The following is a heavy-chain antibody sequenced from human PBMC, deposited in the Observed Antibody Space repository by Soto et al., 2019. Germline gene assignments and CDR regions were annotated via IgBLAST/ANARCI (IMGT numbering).Heavy chain of an antibody. CDR1: GFSLSTSGVG. Sequence: QITLKESGPPLVKPTQTLTLTCNFSGFSLSTSGVGVGWIRQPPGKALEWLALIYWDDDKRYSPSLKSRLTITKDTSKNQVVLTMTHMDPVDTATYYCAHVYGGYDNFDYWGQGTLVTVSS. J-gene: IGHJ4*02. D-gene: IGHD5-12*01. CDR3: AHVYGGYDNFDY. V-gene: IGHV2-5*02. CDR2: IYWDDDK.